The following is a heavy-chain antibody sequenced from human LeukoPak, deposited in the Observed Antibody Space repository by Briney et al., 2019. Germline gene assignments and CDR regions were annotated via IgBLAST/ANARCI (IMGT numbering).Heavy chain of an antibody. D-gene: IGHD4-17*01. V-gene: IGHV3-21*01. CDR2: ISSSSSYI. Sequence: GGSLRLSCAASGFTFSSYSMNWVRQAPGKGLEWVSSISSSSSYIYYADSVKGRFTISRDNAKNSLYLQMNSLRAEDTAVYYCASGTTVTADYWGQGTLVTVSS. J-gene: IGHJ4*02. CDR3: ASGTTVTADY. CDR1: GFTFSSYS.